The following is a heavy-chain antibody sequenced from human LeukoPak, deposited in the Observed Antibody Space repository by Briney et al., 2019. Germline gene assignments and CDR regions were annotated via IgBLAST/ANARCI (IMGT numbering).Heavy chain of an antibody. CDR1: GFAFSSQA. CDR2: ISDSGDST. V-gene: IGHV3-23*01. D-gene: IGHD6-19*01. J-gene: IGHJ4*02. CDR3: AKDARRSSGWYFFDH. Sequence: GGSLRPSCAASGFAFSSQAMGWVRQAPGKGLEWVSVISDSGDSTYYADSVKGRFTISRDNSKNTLYLQMISLRAEDTAVYYCAKDARRSSGWYFFDHWGQGTLVTVSS.